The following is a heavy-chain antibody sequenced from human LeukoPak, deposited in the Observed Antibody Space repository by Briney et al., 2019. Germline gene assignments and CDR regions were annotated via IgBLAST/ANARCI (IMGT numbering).Heavy chain of an antibody. CDR2: ISAYNGNT. CDR3: ARSEVVTATTGWYFDL. D-gene: IGHD2-21*02. V-gene: IGHV1-18*01. Sequence: GASVKVSCKASGYTFTSYGISWVRQAPGQGLEWMGWISAYNGNTNYAQKLQGRVTMTTDTSTSTAYMELRSLRSDDTAVYYCARSEVVTATTGWYFDLWGRGTLVTVSS. CDR1: GYTFTSYG. J-gene: IGHJ2*01.